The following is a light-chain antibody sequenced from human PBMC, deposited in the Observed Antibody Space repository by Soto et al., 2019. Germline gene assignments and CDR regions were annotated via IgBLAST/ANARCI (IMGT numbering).Light chain of an antibody. J-gene: IGKJ2*01. CDR1: QSVSSSY. CDR2: GAS. V-gene: IGKV3-20*01. Sequence: EIVLTQSPCTLSLYPGERAILSCRASQSVSSSYLAWYQQKPGQAPRLLIYGASSRATCIPDRFSGSGSGTDFTLTISRLEPEEFAVYYCQQYGSSPRTFGQGTKLEIK. CDR3: QQYGSSPRT.